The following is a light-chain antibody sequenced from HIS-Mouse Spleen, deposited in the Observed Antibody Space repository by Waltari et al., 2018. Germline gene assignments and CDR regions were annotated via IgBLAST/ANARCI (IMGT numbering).Light chain of an antibody. V-gene: IGLV2-23*01. CDR1: SSHVGSYNL. CDR2: EGS. Sequence: QSALTQPASVSGSPGPSITIPCPGTSSHVGSYNLTSWYQQYPGKAPHLMIYEGSKRASGVSNRFSGSKSGNTASLTIAELQAEDEADYYCCSYAGSSTWVFGGGTKLTVL. CDR3: CSYAGSSTWV. J-gene: IGLJ3*02.